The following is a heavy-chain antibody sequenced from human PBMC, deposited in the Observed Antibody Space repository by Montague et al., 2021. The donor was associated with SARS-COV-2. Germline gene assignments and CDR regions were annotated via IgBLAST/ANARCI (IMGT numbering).Heavy chain of an antibody. CDR3: ARAGGFYDYWSGYSSSAGFFDP. V-gene: IGHV4-59*02. CDR2: IYYSGST. J-gene: IGHJ5*02. Sequence: SETLSLTCTVSGGSVSSYYWSWIRQPPGKGLQWLGYIYYSGSTDYNPSLKSRVTMSVDTSKNQLSLRLNSVTTADTVVYFCARAGGFYDYWSGYSSSAGFFDPWGQGILVTVSS. CDR1: GGSVSSYY. D-gene: IGHD3-3*01.